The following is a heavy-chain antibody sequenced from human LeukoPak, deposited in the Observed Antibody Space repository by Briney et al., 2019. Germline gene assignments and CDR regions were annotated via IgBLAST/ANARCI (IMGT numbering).Heavy chain of an antibody. CDR3: AKTPVVATIFVWVYFDY. Sequence: PGGSLRLSCAASGFTFSGYAMSWVRQAPGKGLEWVSTILNTGGSAYYADSVKGRFTISRDNSKNTLYLQMNSLRAEDTAVYYCAKTPVVATIFVWVYFDYWGQGILVTVSS. CDR2: ILNTGGSA. CDR1: GFTFSGYA. V-gene: IGHV3-23*01. D-gene: IGHD5-12*01. J-gene: IGHJ4*02.